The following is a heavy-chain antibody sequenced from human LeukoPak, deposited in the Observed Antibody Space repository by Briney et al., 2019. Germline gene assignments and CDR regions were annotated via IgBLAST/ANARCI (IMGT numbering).Heavy chain of an antibody. J-gene: IGHJ4*02. V-gene: IGHV1-8*01. CDR1: GYTFTSYD. CDR3: VRITIFVDYFDY. CDR2: MNPNSGNT. Sequence: GASVKVSCKASGYTFTSYDINWVRQATGQGLEWMGWMNPNSGNTGYAQKFQGRVTMTRNTSISTAYMELSSLRSDDTAVYFCVRITIFVDYFDYWGQGTLVTVSS. D-gene: IGHD3-3*01.